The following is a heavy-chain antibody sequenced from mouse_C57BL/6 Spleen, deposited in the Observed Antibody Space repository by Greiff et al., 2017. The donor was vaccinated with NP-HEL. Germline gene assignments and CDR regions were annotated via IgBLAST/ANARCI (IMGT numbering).Heavy chain of an antibody. V-gene: IGHV1-59*01. J-gene: IGHJ3*01. CDR3: ASGTTVVAPFAY. D-gene: IGHD1-1*01. CDR1: GYTFTSYW. Sequence: QVQLKQPGAELVRPGTSVKLSCKASGYTFTSYWMHWVKQRPGQGLEWIGVIDPSDSYTNYNQKFKGKATLTVDTSSSTPYMQLSSLTSEDSEVYYCASGTTVVAPFAYWGQGTLVTVSA. CDR2: IDPSDSYT.